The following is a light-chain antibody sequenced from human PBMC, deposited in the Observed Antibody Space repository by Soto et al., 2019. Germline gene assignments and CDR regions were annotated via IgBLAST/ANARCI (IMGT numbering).Light chain of an antibody. J-gene: IGKJ2*01. CDR3: QRFGASPRYT. CDR1: QSLNSNH. CDR2: ATS. Sequence: EIVLTQSPGTLSLSPGERATLSCRASQSLNSNHLAWYQQKPGQAPRLVIYATSSRATGIPERFSGSGSGTDFPLPIGRLEPEDFAVYYCQRFGASPRYTFGQGTNLEIK. V-gene: IGKV3-20*01.